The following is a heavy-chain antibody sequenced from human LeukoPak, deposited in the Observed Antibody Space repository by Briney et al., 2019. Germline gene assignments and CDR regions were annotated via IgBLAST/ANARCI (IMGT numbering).Heavy chain of an antibody. V-gene: IGHV3-53*01. CDR3: ARGVEPLTANTLAY. D-gene: IGHD2-21*02. J-gene: IGHJ4*02. Sequence: GGSLRLSCAASGFTVITNDMTWVRQALGKGLEWVSVLYSDGNTKYADSVQGRFTISRDNSKNTLYLEMNSLSPDDTAVYYCARGVEPLTANTLAYWGQGTLVTVSS. CDR1: GFTVITND. CDR2: LYSDGNT.